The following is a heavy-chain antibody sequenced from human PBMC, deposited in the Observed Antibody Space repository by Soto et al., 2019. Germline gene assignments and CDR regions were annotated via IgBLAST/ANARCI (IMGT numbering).Heavy chain of an antibody. Sequence: VASVKVSCKASGYTFTSYGISWVRQAPGQGLEWMGWISAYNGNTNYAQKLQGRVTMTTDTSTSTAYTELRSLRSDDTAVYYCARDEKSNWFDPWGQGTLVTVSS. J-gene: IGHJ5*02. CDR3: ARDEKSNWFDP. V-gene: IGHV1-18*04. CDR1: GYTFTSYG. CDR2: ISAYNGNT.